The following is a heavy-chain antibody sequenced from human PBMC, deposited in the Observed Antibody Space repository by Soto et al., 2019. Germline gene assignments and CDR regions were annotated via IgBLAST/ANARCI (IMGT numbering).Heavy chain of an antibody. D-gene: IGHD5-18*01. V-gene: IGHV3-23*01. J-gene: IGHJ6*02. CDR1: GFTFSSYA. Sequence: GGSLRLSCAASGFTFSSYAMSWVRQAPGKGLEWVSSISGSGGSTYFADSVKGRFTISRDNSKNTLYLQMNSLRAEDTAVYYCATLDTVMVTDYYGMDVWGQGTTVTVSS. CDR3: ATLDTVMVTDYYGMDV. CDR2: ISGSGGST.